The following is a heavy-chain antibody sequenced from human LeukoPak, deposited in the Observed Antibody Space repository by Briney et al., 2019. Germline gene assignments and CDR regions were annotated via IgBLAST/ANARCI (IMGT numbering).Heavy chain of an antibody. J-gene: IGHJ4*02. D-gene: IGHD2-21*02. CDR3: ARASSYCGGDCYPYYFDY. CDR2: INHSGST. Sequence: SETLSLTCAVYGGSFSGYYWSWIRQPPGKGLEWIGEINHSGSTNYNPSLKSRVTISVDTSKNQFSLKLSSVTAADTAVYYCARASSYCGGDCYPYYFDYWGQGTLVTVSS. V-gene: IGHV4-34*01. CDR1: GGSFSGYY.